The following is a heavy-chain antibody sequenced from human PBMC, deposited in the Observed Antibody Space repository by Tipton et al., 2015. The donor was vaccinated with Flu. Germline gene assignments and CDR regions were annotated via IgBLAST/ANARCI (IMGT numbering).Heavy chain of an antibody. CDR2: ISHSGST. J-gene: IGHJ4*02. D-gene: IGHD3-10*02. V-gene: IGHV4-38-2*01. CDR3: ARHTGDSVRGVIDY. Sequence: TLSLTCAVSGYSISTGYYWGWIRQPPGKGVEWIATISHSGSTYYKPSLKSRVTISLDTFQNQFSLKLSSVTAADTAVYYCARHTGDSVRGVIDYWGQGTLVTVSS. CDR1: GYSISTGYY.